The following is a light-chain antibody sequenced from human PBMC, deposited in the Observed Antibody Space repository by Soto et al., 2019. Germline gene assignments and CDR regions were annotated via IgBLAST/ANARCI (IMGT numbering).Light chain of an antibody. CDR2: GAS. V-gene: IGKV3-15*01. J-gene: IGKJ5*01. CDR3: QQYNNSPPIT. CDR1: QSVSSN. Sequence: EIVMTQSPATLSVSPGERATLSCRASQSVSSNLAWYQQKPGQAPRLLIYGASTRATGIPARFSGSGSGTEFTLTISSLQSEDFAVYYCQQYNNSPPITFCQGTRLEIK.